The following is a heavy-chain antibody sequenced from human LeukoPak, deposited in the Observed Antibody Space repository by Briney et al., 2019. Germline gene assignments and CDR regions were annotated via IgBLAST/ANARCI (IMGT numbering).Heavy chain of an antibody. D-gene: IGHD3-16*01. V-gene: IGHV3-7*01. CDR3: ERGRGGGYYFDY. J-gene: IGHJ4*02. CDR2: IKQDGSEK. Sequence: GGSLRLSWAASGFTFSSYWMSWVRQAPGKGLEWVANIKQDGSEKYYVDSVKGRFTISRDNAKNSLYLQMDSLRVEDTAVYYCERGRGGGYYFDYWGQGTLVTVSS. CDR1: GFTFSSYW.